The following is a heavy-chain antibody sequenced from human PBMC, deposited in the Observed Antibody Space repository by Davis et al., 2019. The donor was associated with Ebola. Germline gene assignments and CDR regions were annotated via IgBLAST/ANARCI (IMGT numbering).Heavy chain of an antibody. CDR1: GFTFSSYG. V-gene: IGHV3-23*01. Sequence: PGGSLRLSCAASGFTFSSYGMSWIRQAPGKGLEWVSAISGSGGSTYYADSVKGRFTISRDNSENTLFLQMNSLRAEDTAVYYCAKDRVGTTKVFDIWGQGTMVTVSS. CDR3: AKDRVGTTKVFDI. J-gene: IGHJ3*02. CDR2: ISGSGGST. D-gene: IGHD1-26*01.